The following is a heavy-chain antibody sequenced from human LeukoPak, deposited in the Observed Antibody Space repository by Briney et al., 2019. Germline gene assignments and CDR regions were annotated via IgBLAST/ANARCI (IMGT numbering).Heavy chain of an antibody. J-gene: IGHJ4*02. Sequence: GESLKISCKGSGFTFSTSWIAWVRQMPGKGLEWVGIIYPGDSDTRYSSSFQGQVTISADKSISTAYLQWGSLKPSDTSNYYCARRRQGHSGSFMLFEYWGQGTLVTVSS. CDR3: ARRRQGHSGSFMLFEY. D-gene: IGHD3-10*01. CDR1: GFTFSTSW. CDR2: IYPGDSDT. V-gene: IGHV5-51*01.